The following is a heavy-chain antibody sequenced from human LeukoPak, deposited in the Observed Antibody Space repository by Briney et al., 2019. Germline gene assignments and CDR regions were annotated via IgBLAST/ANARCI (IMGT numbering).Heavy chain of an antibody. CDR3: ARLGGSYYFDY. CDR1: GYTFTAYS. V-gene: IGHV1-2*02. CDR2: INPNSGGT. J-gene: IGHJ4*02. Sequence: ASVKVSCKASGYTFTAYSMHWVRQAPGQGLEWMGWINPNSGGTNYAQKFQGRVTMTRDTSITTAYMELSRLRSDDTAVYYCARLGGSYYFDYWGQGTLVTVSS. D-gene: IGHD1-26*01.